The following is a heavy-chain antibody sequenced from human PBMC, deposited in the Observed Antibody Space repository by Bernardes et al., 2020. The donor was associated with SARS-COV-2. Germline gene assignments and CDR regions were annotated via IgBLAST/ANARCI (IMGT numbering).Heavy chain of an antibody. CDR2: IYWDDDK. CDR1: GFSLSTSGVG. J-gene: IGHJ3*02. D-gene: IGHD3-22*01. V-gene: IGHV2-5*02. CDR3: AHSSSTMIVVGAFDI. Sequence: SGPTLVKPTQTLTLTCTFSGFSLSTSGVGVGWIRQPPGKALEWLALIYWDDDKRYIPSLKSRLTITKDTSKNQVVFTMTNMDPVDTATYYCAHSSSTMIVVGAFDIWGQGTMVTVSS.